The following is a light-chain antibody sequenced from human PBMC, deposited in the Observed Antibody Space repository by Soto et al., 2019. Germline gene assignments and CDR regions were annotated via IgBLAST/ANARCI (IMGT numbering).Light chain of an antibody. CDR2: GAS. CDR3: HQYNNWPPR. J-gene: IGKJ1*01. V-gene: IGKV3-15*01. Sequence: EIVLTQSPATLSVSPGERATLSCRASQSVGSNLAGYHQKPGQPPRLLIYGASTRATAIPARFSGSGSGTDFPLTISSLKSEDFAVYYCHQYNNWPPRFGQGTKLEIK. CDR1: QSVGSN.